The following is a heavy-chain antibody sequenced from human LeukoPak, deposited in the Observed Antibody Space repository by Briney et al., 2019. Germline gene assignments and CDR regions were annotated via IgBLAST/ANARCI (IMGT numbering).Heavy chain of an antibody. J-gene: IGHJ5*02. V-gene: IGHV6-1*01. Sequence: SQTLSLTCAISGDSVSSNSVTWNWIRQSPSRGLEWLGRTSYRSTWYNDYAVSVRGRITVNPDTSKNQFSLHLNSVTPEDTAVYYCARRLTQYDCFDPWGQGILVTVSS. CDR2: TSYRSTWYN. D-gene: IGHD2-2*01. CDR3: ARRLTQYDCFDP. CDR1: GDSVSSNSVT.